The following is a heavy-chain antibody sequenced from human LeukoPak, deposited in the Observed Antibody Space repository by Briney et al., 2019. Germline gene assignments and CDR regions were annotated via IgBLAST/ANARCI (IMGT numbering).Heavy chain of an antibody. J-gene: IGHJ5*02. CDR3: ARGPGSGSYFAWFDP. D-gene: IGHD3-10*01. CDR2: INHSGST. Sequence: PSETLSLTCAVYGGSFNGYYLSWIRQPPGKGLEWIGEINHSGSTNYNPSLKSRVTMSVDTSKNQVSLKLSSVTAADTAVYDCARGPGSGSYFAWFDPWGQETQVTVSS. CDR1: GGSFNGYY. V-gene: IGHV4-34*01.